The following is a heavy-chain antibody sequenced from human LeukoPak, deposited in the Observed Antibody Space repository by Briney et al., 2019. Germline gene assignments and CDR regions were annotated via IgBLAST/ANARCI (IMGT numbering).Heavy chain of an antibody. CDR1: AFTFSSYA. J-gene: IGHJ4*02. CDR2: ISGSGGST. CDR3: AKEYYDFWSGYYY. V-gene: IGHV3-23*01. D-gene: IGHD3-3*01. Sequence: GGSLRLSYAASAFTFSSYAMSWVRQAPGKGLEWVSAISGSGGSTYYADSVKGRFTISRDNSKNTLYLQMNSLRAEDTAVYYCAKEYYDFWSGYYYWGQGTLVTVSS.